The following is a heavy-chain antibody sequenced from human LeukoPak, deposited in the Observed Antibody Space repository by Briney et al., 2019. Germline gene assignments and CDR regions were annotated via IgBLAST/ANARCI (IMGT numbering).Heavy chain of an antibody. V-gene: IGHV6-1*01. D-gene: IGHD6-19*01. CDR1: GDSVSSNSAA. CDR2: TYYRSKWYN. Sequence: SQTLSLTCAISGDSVSSNSAAWNWIRQSPSRGLEWLGRTYYRSKWYNDYAVSVKSRITSNPDTSKNQLSLQLNSVTPEDTAVYFCARVAVAGTGYFDYWGQGTLVTVSS. J-gene: IGHJ4*02. CDR3: ARVAVAGTGYFDY.